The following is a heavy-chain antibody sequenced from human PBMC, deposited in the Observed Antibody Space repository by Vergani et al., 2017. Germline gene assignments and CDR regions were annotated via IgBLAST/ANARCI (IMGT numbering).Heavy chain of an antibody. CDR2: ISYDGSNK. J-gene: IGHJ6*03. Sequence: QVQLVESGGGVVQPGRSLRLSCAASGFTFSSYAMHWVRQAPGKGLEWVAVISYDGSNKYYADSVKGRFTISRDNSKNTLYLQMNSLRAEDTAVYYCARDQNYGDYYYYYYMDVWGKGP. D-gene: IGHD4-17*01. CDR3: ARDQNYGDYYYYYYMDV. CDR1: GFTFSSYA. V-gene: IGHV3-30*04.